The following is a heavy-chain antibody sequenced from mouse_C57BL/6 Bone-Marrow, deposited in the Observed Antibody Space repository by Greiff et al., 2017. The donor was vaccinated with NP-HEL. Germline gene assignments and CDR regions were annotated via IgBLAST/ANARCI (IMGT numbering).Heavy chain of an antibody. CDR3: ARANPYYLDY. Sequence: EVKVVESGPELVKPGASVKMSCKASGYTFTDYNMHWVKQSHGKSLEWIGYINPNNGGTSYNQKFKGKATLTVNKSSSTAYMELRSLTSEDSAVYYCARANPYYLDYWGQGTTLTVSS. V-gene: IGHV1-22*01. CDR1: GYTFTDYN. J-gene: IGHJ2*01. CDR2: INPNNGGT.